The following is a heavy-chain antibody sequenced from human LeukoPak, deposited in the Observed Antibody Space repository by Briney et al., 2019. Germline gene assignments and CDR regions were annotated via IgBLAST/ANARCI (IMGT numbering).Heavy chain of an antibody. J-gene: IGHJ4*02. CDR3: AKRFGGYYFDY. D-gene: IGHD3-16*01. CDR2: ISCSGSST. Sequence: GGSLTLSCAASGFTFSTYAMSWVRQAPGKGLEWVSDISCSGSSTYYADSVKGLITISRNNSKNTLYLQMNRLRAEDTAVYYCAKRFGGYYFDYWGQGTLVTVSS. CDR1: GFTFSTYA. V-gene: IGHV3-23*01.